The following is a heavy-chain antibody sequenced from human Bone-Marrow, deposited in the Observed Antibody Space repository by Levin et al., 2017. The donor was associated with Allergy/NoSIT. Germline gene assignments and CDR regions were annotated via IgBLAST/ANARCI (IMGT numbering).Heavy chain of an antibody. CDR1: GFSFNLYN. CDR2: IGSSVSSI. D-gene: IGHD4-23*01. Sequence: QPGGSLRLSCAASGFSFNLYNMNWVRQAPGKGLEWVAFIGSSVSSIYYADSVKGRFTISRDNAKSALFLQMSSLRVEDTAVYYCATTVGSANVFDYWGQGALVTVSP. V-gene: IGHV3-48*01. J-gene: IGHJ4*02. CDR3: ATTVGSANVFDY.